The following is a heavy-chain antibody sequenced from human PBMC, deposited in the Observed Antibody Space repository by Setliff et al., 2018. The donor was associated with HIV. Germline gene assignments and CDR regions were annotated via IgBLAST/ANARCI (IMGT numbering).Heavy chain of an antibody. D-gene: IGHD3-16*01. CDR3: ARYFYASSSSAIDA. CDR1: GFTFNNYW. Sequence: GGSLRLSCVASGFTFNNYWMNWVRQAPGKGLEWVSSISSSSGATIYYVDSVKGRFTISRDNAANSLYLQMNSLRVEDTAIYFCARYFYASSSSAIDAWGQGMPVTVSS. J-gene: IGHJ5*02. CDR2: ISSSSGATI. V-gene: IGHV3-21*01.